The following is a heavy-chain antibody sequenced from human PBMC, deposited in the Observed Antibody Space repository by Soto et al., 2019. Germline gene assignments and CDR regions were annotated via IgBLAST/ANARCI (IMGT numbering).Heavy chain of an antibody. Sequence: QVQLQGSGPGLVKPSQTLSLTCTVSGGSISSGGYYWSWIRQLAGKGLEWIGYIYYSGTTYYNPSLKCRVRISVDTSKNQFSLELNSVTAADTAVYYCARGSRPFECFDPWGQGTLVTVSS. J-gene: IGHJ5*02. CDR1: GGSISSGGYY. D-gene: IGHD3-9*01. V-gene: IGHV4-31*03. CDR3: ARGSRPFECFDP. CDR2: IYYSGTT.